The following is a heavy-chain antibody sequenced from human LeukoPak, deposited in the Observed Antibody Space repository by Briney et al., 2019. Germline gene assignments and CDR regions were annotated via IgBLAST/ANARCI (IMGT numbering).Heavy chain of an antibody. CDR3: ARVGSDYYGSGSYYSHDYMDV. CDR2: IYASAST. D-gene: IGHD3-10*01. J-gene: IGHJ6*03. Sequence: SQTLSLTCAVSGGSISSGSYYWSWIRQPAGKGLEWIVRIYASASTNSNPSIKSRLNKSVDTTQNAFSLKLRSRTGADTAVYYCARVGSDYYGSGSYYSHDYMDVWGKGNTVTVSS. CDR1: GGSISSGSYY. V-gene: IGHV4-61*02.